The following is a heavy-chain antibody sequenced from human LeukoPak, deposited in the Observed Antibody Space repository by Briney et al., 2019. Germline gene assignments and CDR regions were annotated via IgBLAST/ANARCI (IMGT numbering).Heavy chain of an antibody. V-gene: IGHV4-4*07. CDR2: IYSTGST. D-gene: IGHD6-13*01. CDR3: ARQIASAGTAGFDF. Sequence: PSETLSLTCTVSGGSISSYYWSWIRQPAGKGLGWIGRIYSTGSTSYNPSLKSRVTMSVDTSKNQFSLRLRSVTAADTAVYYCARQIASAGTAGFDFWGQGALVTVSS. CDR1: GGSISSYY. J-gene: IGHJ4*02.